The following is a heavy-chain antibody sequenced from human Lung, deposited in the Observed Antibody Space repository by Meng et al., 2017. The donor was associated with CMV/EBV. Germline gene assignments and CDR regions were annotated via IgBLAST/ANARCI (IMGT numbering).Heavy chain of an antibody. Sequence: GEXXKISCVVSGFSFSSYSMNWVRQAPGKGLEWVSYISSGSSTIYYADSVKGRFTISRDNAKNSLYLQMTSLRAEDTAVYYCARGVGSSGYYPDYWGQGTLVTVSS. D-gene: IGHD3-22*01. CDR1: GFSFSSYS. CDR2: ISSGSSTI. V-gene: IGHV3-48*04. CDR3: ARGVGSSGYYPDY. J-gene: IGHJ4*02.